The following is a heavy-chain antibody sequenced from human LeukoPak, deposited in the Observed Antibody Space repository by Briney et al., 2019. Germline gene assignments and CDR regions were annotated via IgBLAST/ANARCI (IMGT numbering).Heavy chain of an antibody. D-gene: IGHD3-16*01. CDR3: TRGGENDYSDF. V-gene: IGHV3-74*01. J-gene: IGHJ4*02. CDR2: INTDGTTT. Sequence: GGSLRLSCAASGFIFSSYWMHWVRQAPGKGLVWLSRINTDGTTTTYADSVKGRFTISRDNAKNTLYLQMNSLRAEDTAVYYCTRGGENDYSDFWGQGTLVTVSS. CDR1: GFIFSSYW.